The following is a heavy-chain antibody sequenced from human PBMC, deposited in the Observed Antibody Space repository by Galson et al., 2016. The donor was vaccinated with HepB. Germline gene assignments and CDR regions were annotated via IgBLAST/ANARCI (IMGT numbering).Heavy chain of an antibody. CDR2: IFAGGSA. D-gene: IGHD2-8*01. J-gene: IGHJ4*02. CDR1: GFIVNNNY. CDR3: AKANAYDSYYFEN. Sequence: SLRLSCAASGFIVNNNYVSWVRQAPGKGLEWVSFIFAGGSAYYADPVRGRFTVSRDRAKNTMYLQMNNLRADDTAVYYCAKANAYDSYYFENWGQGTMVTVSS. V-gene: IGHV3-53*01.